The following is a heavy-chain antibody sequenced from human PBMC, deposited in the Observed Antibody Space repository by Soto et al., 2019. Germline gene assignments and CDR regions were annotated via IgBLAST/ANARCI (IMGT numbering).Heavy chain of an antibody. CDR1: GGSISSSSYY. CDR3: ARDGIAVAGSPSPFDY. J-gene: IGHJ4*02. D-gene: IGHD6-19*01. V-gene: IGHV4-39*02. Sequence: SETLSLTCTVSGGSISSSSYYWGWIRQPPGKGLEWIGSIYYSGSTYYSPSLKSRVTISVDTSKNQFSLKLSSVTAADTAVYYCARDGIAVAGSPSPFDYWGQGTLVTVSS. CDR2: IYYSGST.